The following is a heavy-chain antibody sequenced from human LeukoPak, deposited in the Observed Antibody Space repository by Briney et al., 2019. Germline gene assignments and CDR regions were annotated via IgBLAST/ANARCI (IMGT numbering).Heavy chain of an antibody. CDR3: ARQALVAAAGNYYYYGMDV. CDR2: IYPGDSDT. Sequence: GESLKISCKGSGYSFTSYWIGWVRQMPGKGLEWMGIIYPGDSDTRYSPSFQGQVTISADKSISTAYLQWSSLKASDTAMYYCARQALVAAAGNYYYYGMDVWGQGTTVTVS. CDR1: GYSFTSYW. V-gene: IGHV5-51*01. D-gene: IGHD6-13*01. J-gene: IGHJ6*02.